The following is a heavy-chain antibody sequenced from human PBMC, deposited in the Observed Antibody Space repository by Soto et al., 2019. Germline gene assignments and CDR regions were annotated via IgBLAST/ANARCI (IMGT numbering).Heavy chain of an antibody. CDR3: AAPLGYCSGANCYEVGY. D-gene: IGHD2-2*01. Sequence: SVKVSCKASGGTFSSYAISWVRQAPGQGLEWMGGIIPIFGPANYAQKFQGRLTITADESTSTVYMELSSLRSEDMAVYYCAAPLGYCSGANCYEVGYWGQGTLVTVSS. CDR2: IIPIFGPA. J-gene: IGHJ4*02. CDR1: GGTFSSYA. V-gene: IGHV1-69*13.